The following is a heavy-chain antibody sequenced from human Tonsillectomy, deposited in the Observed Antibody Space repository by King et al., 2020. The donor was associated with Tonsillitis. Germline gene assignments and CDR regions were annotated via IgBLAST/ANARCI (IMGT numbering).Heavy chain of an antibody. CDR3: ARDYGSGTYYKRPLTY. CDR2: IYYRGTT. CDR1: GGSMSAYY. Sequence: QLQESGPGLVKPSETLSLTCTVSGGSMSAYYWSWIRQPPGKPLEWIGYIYYRGTTKYNASLKGRVTISADTSENQFSLKLTSVTAAATAVYYCARDYGSGTYYKRPLTYWGQGTLVTVSS. D-gene: IGHD3-10*01. J-gene: IGHJ4*02. V-gene: IGHV4-59*01.